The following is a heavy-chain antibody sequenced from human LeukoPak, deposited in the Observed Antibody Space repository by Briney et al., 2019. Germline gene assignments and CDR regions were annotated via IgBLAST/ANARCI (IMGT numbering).Heavy chain of an antibody. CDR3: ATEYNWNYYKKYNWFDP. CDR2: INHSGST. Sequence: ASETLSLTCAVYGGSFSGDYWSWIRQPPGMGLEWIGEINHSGSTNYNPSLKSRVTISVDTSKNQFSLKLSSVTAADTAVYYCATEYNWNYYKKYNWFDPWGQGTLVTVSS. J-gene: IGHJ5*02. V-gene: IGHV4-34*01. D-gene: IGHD1-7*01. CDR1: GGSFSGDY.